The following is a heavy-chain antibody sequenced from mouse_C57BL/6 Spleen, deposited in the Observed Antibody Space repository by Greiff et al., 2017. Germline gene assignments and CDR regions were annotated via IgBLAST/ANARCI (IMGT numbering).Heavy chain of an antibody. CDR3: ARERSNYEKFAY. CDR2: IDPSDSYT. V-gene: IGHV1-59*01. Sequence: QVQLQQPGAELVRPGTSVKLSCKASGYTFTSYWMHWVKQRPGQGLEWIGVIDPSDSYTNYNQKFKGKATLTVDTSSSTAYMQLSSLTSEDSAVYYCARERSNYEKFAYWGQGTLVTVSA. D-gene: IGHD2-5*01. CDR1: GYTFTSYW. J-gene: IGHJ3*01.